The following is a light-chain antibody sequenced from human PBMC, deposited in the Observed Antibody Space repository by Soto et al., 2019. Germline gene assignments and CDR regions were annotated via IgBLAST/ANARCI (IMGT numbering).Light chain of an antibody. CDR2: GND. V-gene: IGLV1-44*01. CDR3: AAWDGSLNGYV. CDR1: SSNIGSNT. Sequence: SVLTQPPSASGTPGQRVTISCSGSSSNIGSNTVNWYQQFPGTAPKLLIYGNDQRPSGVPDRFSGSKSGTSASLAISGLQSEDEAEYYCAAWDGSLNGYVFGPGTKVTVL. J-gene: IGLJ1*01.